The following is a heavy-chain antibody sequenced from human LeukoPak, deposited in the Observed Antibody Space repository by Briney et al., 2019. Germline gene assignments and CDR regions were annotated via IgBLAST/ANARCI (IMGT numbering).Heavy chain of an antibody. CDR3: ARGPGGGNFDY. D-gene: IGHD2-15*01. V-gene: IGHV4-38-2*02. Sequence: PSETLSLTCTVSGYSISSGYYWGWIRQPPGKGLEWIGSIYHSGSTYYNPSLKSRVTISVDTSKNQFSLKLSSVTAADTAVYYCARGPGGGNFDYWGQGTLVTVSS. J-gene: IGHJ4*02. CDR1: GYSISSGYY. CDR2: IYHSGST.